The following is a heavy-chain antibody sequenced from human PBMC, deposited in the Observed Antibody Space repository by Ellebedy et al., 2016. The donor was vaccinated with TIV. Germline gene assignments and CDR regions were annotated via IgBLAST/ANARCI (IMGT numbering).Heavy chain of an antibody. J-gene: IGHJ6*02. D-gene: IGHD5-18*01. Sequence: PGGSLRLSCAASGFPFSSYAMSWVRQAQGKGLEWVSAISGSGGSTYYADSVKGRFTISRDNSKNTLYLQMNSLRAEDTAVYYCAREPRDPAIYYGMDVWGQGTTVTVSS. CDR3: AREPRDPAIYYGMDV. CDR2: ISGSGGST. CDR1: GFPFSSYA. V-gene: IGHV3-23*01.